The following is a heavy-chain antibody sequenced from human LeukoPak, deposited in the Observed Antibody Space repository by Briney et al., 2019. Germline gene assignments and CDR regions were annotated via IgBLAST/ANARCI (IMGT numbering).Heavy chain of an antibody. D-gene: IGHD2-2*01. V-gene: IGHV4-39*01. Sequence: SSETLSPTCTVSGGSISTSNNYWGWIRQPPGKGLERIGSIYYTGSTYYNPSLMGRVTISVDTSKNQYSLKLNSVTAADTAVYYCTTYCRRTSCYEFAYDIWGQGTMVTVSS. CDR2: IYYTGST. J-gene: IGHJ3*02. CDR3: TTYCRRTSCYEFAYDI. CDR1: GGSISTSNNY.